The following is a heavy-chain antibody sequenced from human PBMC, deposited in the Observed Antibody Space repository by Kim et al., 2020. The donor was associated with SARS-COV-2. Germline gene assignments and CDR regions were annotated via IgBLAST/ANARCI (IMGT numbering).Heavy chain of an antibody. CDR3: ARAEYYYDSSGYYSHYYYGMDV. Sequence: ASVKVSCKASGYTFTSYAMNWVRQAPGQGLEWMGWINTNTGNPTYAQGFTGRFVFSLDTSVSTAYLQISSLKAEDTAVYYCARAEYYYDSSGYYSHYYYGMDVWGQGTTVTVSS. V-gene: IGHV7-4-1*02. J-gene: IGHJ6*02. CDR1: GYTFTSYA. CDR2: INTNTGNP. D-gene: IGHD3-22*01.